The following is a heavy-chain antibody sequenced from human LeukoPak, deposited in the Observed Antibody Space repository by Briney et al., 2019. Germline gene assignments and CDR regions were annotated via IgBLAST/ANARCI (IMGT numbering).Heavy chain of an antibody. V-gene: IGHV4-39*01. CDR2: IYYSGST. CDR1: GGSIRSSSYY. Sequence: SETLSLTCTVSGGSIRSSSYYWGWIRQPPGKGLEWIGNIYYSGSTYYNPSLKSRVTISIDTSKNQFSLKLSSVTAADTAVYYCARQCSSTSCYIFEYWGQGTLVTVSS. J-gene: IGHJ4*02. D-gene: IGHD2-2*01. CDR3: ARQCSSTSCYIFEY.